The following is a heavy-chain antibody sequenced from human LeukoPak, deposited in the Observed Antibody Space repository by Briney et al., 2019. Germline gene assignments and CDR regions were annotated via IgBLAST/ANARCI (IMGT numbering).Heavy chain of an antibody. CDR1: GFTFSSYA. D-gene: IGHD6-19*01. Sequence: PGGSLRLSCAASGFTFSSYAMSWVRQAPGKGLEWVSAISGSGGSTYYADSVKGRFTISRDNAKNSLYLQMNSLRAEDTAVYYCARDRSSGWYEVSYWGQGTLVTVSS. V-gene: IGHV3-23*01. J-gene: IGHJ4*02. CDR2: ISGSGGST. CDR3: ARDRSSGWYEVSY.